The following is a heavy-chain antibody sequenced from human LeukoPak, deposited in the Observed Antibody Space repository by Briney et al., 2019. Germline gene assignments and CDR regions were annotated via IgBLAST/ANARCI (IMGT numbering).Heavy chain of an antibody. V-gene: IGHV3-9*01. J-gene: IGHJ4*02. CDR3: AKGQKRYCSSTSCSNFDY. CDR2: ISWNSGSI. D-gene: IGHD2-2*01. Sequence: PGGSLRLSCAASGFTFDDYAMHWVRQAPGKGLEWGSGISWNSGSIGYADSVKGRFTISRDNAKTYLYLPMNSLRAEDTALYYCAKGQKRYCSSTSCSNFDYWGQGTLVTVSS. CDR1: GFTFDDYA.